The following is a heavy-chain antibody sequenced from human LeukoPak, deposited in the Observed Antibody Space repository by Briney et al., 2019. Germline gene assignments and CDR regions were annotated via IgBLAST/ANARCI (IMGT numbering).Heavy chain of an antibody. Sequence: SETLSLTCTVSGGSITSSTYYWAWIRQPPGKGLEWVGTIYYIGGTYYNPSLRSRVTISMDTSKNQFSLKLSSVTAADTAVYYCARGSTTGEARDKQEFEYWGQGTLVTVSS. CDR3: ARGSTTGEARDKQEFEY. CDR1: GGSITSSTYY. CDR2: IYYIGGT. V-gene: IGHV4-39*07. J-gene: IGHJ4*02. D-gene: IGHD1-1*01.